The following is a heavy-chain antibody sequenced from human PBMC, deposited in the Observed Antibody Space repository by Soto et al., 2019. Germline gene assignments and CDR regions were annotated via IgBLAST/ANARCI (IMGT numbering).Heavy chain of an antibody. D-gene: IGHD6-19*01. J-gene: IGHJ4*02. V-gene: IGHV4-39*01. Sequence: ETLRLRYTVSDGSSRIGTDSCALIRPPPGKGLEWLGSVFYSGSSYYNPSLKSRVTMSIDTSKNQFSLNLSSVTAADTAVYYCVRVRSGPKFDYWGQGTLVTVSS. CDR3: VRVRSGPKFDY. CDR1: DGSSRIGTDS. CDR2: VFYSGSS.